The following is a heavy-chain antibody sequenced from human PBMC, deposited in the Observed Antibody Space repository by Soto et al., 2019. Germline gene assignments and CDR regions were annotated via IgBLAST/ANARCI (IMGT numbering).Heavy chain of an antibody. CDR3: AKNSGWFNT. J-gene: IGHJ5*02. Sequence: GGSLRLSCAASGFTFSSYSMTWVRQAPGKGLEWVAHITASGGTTYYADSVKGRFTISRDTSRNTLYLQMNSLRAEDTALYYCAKNSGWFNTWGQGXLVTVYS. CDR2: ITASGGTT. V-gene: IGHV3-23*01. CDR1: GFTFSSYS. D-gene: IGHD3-10*01.